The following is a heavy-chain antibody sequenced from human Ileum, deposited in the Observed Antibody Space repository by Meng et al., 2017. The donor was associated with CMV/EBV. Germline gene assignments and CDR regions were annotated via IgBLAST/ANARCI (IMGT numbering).Heavy chain of an antibody. D-gene: IGHD1-26*01. Sequence: GSLRLSCAGSGFTFSNYAMSWVRQAPGKGLEWVSSISGRGMTTYYADSVKGRFTISRDNSKNTLYLQMNSLRPEDTALYYCGKDMGYWGQGTLVTVSS. CDR2: ISGRGMTT. CDR1: GFTFSNYA. J-gene: IGHJ4*02. CDR3: GKDMGY. V-gene: IGHV3-23*01.